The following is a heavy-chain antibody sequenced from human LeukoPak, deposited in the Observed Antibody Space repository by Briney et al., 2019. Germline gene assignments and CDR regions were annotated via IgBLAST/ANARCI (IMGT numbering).Heavy chain of an antibody. J-gene: IGHJ5*02. D-gene: IGHD6-19*01. CDR3: ARAHSSDWHSRFDP. Sequence: PSETLSLTCTVSGGSITSYYWSWIRQPPGKGLEWIAYIYYSGITNYSPSFKSRVTISLDTSKNQFSLKLSSVTAADTAVYYCARAHSSDWHSRFDPWGQGTLVTVSS. CDR1: GGSITSYY. CDR2: IYYSGIT. V-gene: IGHV4-59*01.